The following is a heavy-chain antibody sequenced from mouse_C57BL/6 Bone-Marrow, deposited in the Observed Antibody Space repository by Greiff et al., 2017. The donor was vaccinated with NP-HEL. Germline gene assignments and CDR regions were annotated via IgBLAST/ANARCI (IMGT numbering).Heavy chain of an antibody. CDR1: GYTFTSYG. J-gene: IGHJ2*01. CDR3: ARGGSSYRDYFDY. V-gene: IGHV1-81*01. CDR2: IYPRSGNT. D-gene: IGHD1-1*01. Sequence: VQLQESGAELARPGASVKLSCKASGYTFTSYGISWVKQRTGQGLEWIGEIYPRSGNTYYNEKFKGKATLTADKSSSTAYMELRSLTSEDSAVYFCARGGSSYRDYFDYWGQGTTLTVSS.